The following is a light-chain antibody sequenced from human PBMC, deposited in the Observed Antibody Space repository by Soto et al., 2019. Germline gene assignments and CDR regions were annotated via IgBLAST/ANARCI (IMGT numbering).Light chain of an antibody. CDR1: QSVSSR. CDR2: DAA. J-gene: IGKJ5*01. CDR3: QQRSNWPPAIT. Sequence: EIVLTHSPGTLSLSPGERATLSCSTSQSVSSRLAWYQQKPGQAPRLLIYDAANRATGIPARFSGSGSGTDFTLTISSLESDDFAVYYCQQRSNWPPAITFGQGTRLEIK. V-gene: IGKV3-11*01.